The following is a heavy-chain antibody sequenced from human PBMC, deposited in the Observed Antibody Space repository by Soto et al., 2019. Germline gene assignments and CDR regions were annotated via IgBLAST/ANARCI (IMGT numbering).Heavy chain of an antibody. CDR2: VSTNNADT. V-gene: IGHV1-18*01. D-gene: IGHD3-22*01. Sequence: QIQLVQSGPEVKMPGASVKVSCKTSGYTFTAYGLAWLRQAPGQRPEWMGWVSTNNADTNYAQKFQGRVSMTSDRSTTTTYMELRSLRSDDTAIYYFARKLSTDSSAYYSFAYWGQGTLVSVSS. CDR3: ARKLSTDSSAYYSFAY. J-gene: IGHJ4*02. CDR1: GYTFTAYG.